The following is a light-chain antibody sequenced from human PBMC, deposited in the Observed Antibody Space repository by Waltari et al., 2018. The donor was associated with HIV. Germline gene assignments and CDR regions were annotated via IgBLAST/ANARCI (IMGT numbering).Light chain of an antibody. CDR2: AAS. V-gene: IGKV1-9*01. CDR3: QQLNSYPIT. J-gene: IGKJ5*01. CDR1: QAINTY. Sequence: DIQLTQSPSFLSASVGERVTITCRASQAINTYLVWYQQKPGRAPNRLIYAASTLHSGDPSRFSGSASGTNFSLTIHTLQPEDFATYYCQQLNSYPITFGQGTRLDFK.